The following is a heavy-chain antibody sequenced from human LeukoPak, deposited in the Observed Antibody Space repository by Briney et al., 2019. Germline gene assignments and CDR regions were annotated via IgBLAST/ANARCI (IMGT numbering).Heavy chain of an antibody. V-gene: IGHV3-23*01. CDR1: GFTFSNAW. CDR3: AKALPARGYSSSLLNFDY. Sequence: GGSLRLSCAASGFTFSNAWMSWVRQAPGKGLEWVSAISGSGGSTYYADSVKGRFTISRDNSKNTLYLQMNSLRAEDTAVYYCAKALPARGYSSSLLNFDYWGQGTLVTVSS. J-gene: IGHJ4*02. D-gene: IGHD6-6*01. CDR2: ISGSGGST.